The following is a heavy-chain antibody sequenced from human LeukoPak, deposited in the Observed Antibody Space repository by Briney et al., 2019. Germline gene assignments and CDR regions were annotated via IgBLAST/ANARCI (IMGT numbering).Heavy chain of an antibody. V-gene: IGHV3-48*01. Sequence: PGGSLRLSCAASGFTSSSYSMNWVRQAPGKGLEWVSYISSSSSTIYYADSVKGRFTISRDNAKNSLYLQMNSLRAEDTAVYYCARVLNSLAAAGTFDYWGQGTLVTVSS. D-gene: IGHD6-13*01. CDR1: GFTSSSYS. J-gene: IGHJ4*02. CDR2: ISSSSSTI. CDR3: ARVLNSLAAAGTFDY.